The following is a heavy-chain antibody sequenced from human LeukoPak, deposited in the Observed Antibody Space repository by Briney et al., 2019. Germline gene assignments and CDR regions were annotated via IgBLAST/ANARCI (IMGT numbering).Heavy chain of an antibody. CDR1: GYTFTSYA. J-gene: IGHJ6*02. CDR3: ARAPPPDLRSSDSSGWYYGYYYGMDV. V-gene: IGHV1-3*01. CDR2: INAGNGNT. D-gene: IGHD6-19*01. Sequence: ASVKVSCKASGYTFTSYAMHWVRQAPGQRLEWMGWINAGNGNTKYSQKFQGRVTITRDTSASTAYMELSSLRSEDTAVYYCARAPPPDLRSSDSSGWYYGYYYGMDVWGQGTTVTVSS.